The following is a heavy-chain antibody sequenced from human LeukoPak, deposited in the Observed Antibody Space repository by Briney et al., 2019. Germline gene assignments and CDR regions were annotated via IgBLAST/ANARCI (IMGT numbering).Heavy chain of an antibody. Sequence: GGSLRLSCAASGFTFSSYEMNWVRQAPGKGLVWVSFINPDGSTTNYADSVKGRFTISRDNAKNSLYLQMSSLRAEDTAVYYCTRVEETATTAAIIRKYSYYYYYMDVWGKGNTVTVSS. V-gene: IGHV3-48*03. CDR1: GFTFSSYE. J-gene: IGHJ6*03. D-gene: IGHD4-11*01. CDR3: TRVEETATTAAIIRKYSYYYYYMDV. CDR2: INPDGSTT.